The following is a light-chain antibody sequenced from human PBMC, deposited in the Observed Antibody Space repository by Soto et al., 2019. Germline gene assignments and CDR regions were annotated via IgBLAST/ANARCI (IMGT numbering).Light chain of an antibody. J-gene: IGKJ2*01. Sequence: EVVLTQSPGTLSLSPGERATLSFRASQSIINNYLAWYQQRPGQAPRLLIYGSSDRATGIPGRFSGSGSGTDFALTISRLKPEDFAVYYCDQCVSTPPYTFGQGTKVEI. CDR1: QSIINNY. CDR3: DQCVSTPPYT. V-gene: IGKV3-20*01. CDR2: GSS.